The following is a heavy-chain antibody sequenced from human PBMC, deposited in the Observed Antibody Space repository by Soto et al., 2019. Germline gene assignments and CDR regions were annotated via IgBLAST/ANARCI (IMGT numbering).Heavy chain of an antibody. CDR3: ARDRSIGIAVAGPDYYYGMDV. CDR2: ISYDGSNK. D-gene: IGHD6-19*01. J-gene: IGHJ6*02. Sequence: GGSLRLSCAASGFTFSSYAMHWVRQAPGKGLEWVAVISYDGSNKYYADSVKGRLTISRDNSKNTLYLQMNSLRAEDTAVYYCARDRSIGIAVAGPDYYYGMDVWGQGTTVTVSS. CDR1: GFTFSSYA. V-gene: IGHV3-30-3*01.